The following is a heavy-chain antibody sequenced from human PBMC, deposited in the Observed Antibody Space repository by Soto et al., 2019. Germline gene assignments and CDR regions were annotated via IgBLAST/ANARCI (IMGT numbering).Heavy chain of an antibody. CDR1: GFSLTNARMG. V-gene: IGHV2-26*01. CDR3: ARMTSMDGGYALQAFDI. D-gene: IGHD5-12*01. J-gene: IGHJ3*02. Sequence: QVTLKESGPVLVKPTETLTLTCTVSGFSLTNARMGVRWIRQPPVKALEGLAHIFSNDEKSYSTSLKSRHTNSKDTSKSQAVLTMTNVDPVDTATCSCARMTSMDGGYALQAFDIWGQGAMVAVCS. CDR2: IFSNDEK.